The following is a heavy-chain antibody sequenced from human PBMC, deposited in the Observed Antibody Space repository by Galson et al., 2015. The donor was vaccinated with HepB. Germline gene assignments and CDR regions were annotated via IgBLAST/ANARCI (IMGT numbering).Heavy chain of an antibody. V-gene: IGHV4-39*01. D-gene: IGHD2-2*01. CDR2: IYYSGDT. CDR1: GDSIVTSSHY. CDR3: ARTRYCSSATCTAAFDF. J-gene: IGHJ4*01. Sequence: SETLSLTCSVSGDSIVTSSHYWGWIRRPPGKGLEWIGRIYYSGDTFYNPSLQGRVTMSVDTSRNQFSLKLKSVTAADTAVYYCARTRYCSSATCTAAFDFWGHGSLVTVSS.